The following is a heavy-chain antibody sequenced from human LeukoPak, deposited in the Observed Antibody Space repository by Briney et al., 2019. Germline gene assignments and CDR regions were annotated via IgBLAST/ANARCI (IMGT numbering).Heavy chain of an antibody. CDR1: GGSFSGYY. V-gene: IGHV4-34*01. CDR2: INHSGST. Sequence: SETLSLTCAVYGGSFSGYYWRWIRQPPGKGLEWIGEINHSGSTNYNPSLKSRVTISVDTSKNQFSLKLSSVTAADTAVYYCARGYRRYSSGSYDYWGQGTLVTVSS. CDR3: ARGYRRYSSGSYDY. D-gene: IGHD6-19*01. J-gene: IGHJ4*02.